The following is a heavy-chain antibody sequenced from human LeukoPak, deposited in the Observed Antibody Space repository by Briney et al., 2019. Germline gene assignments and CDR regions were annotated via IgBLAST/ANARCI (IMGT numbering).Heavy chain of an antibody. D-gene: IGHD6-13*01. V-gene: IGHV3-23*01. J-gene: IGHJ3*02. Sequence: GGSLRLSCAASGFTFSSYAMSWVRQAPGKGLEWVSAISGSGGSTYYADSVKGRFTISRDNSKNTLYLQMNSLRAEDTAVYYCAKDFRRYSSSPYAYDIWGQGTMVTVSS. CDR2: ISGSGGST. CDR3: AKDFRRYSSSPYAYDI. CDR1: GFTFSSYA.